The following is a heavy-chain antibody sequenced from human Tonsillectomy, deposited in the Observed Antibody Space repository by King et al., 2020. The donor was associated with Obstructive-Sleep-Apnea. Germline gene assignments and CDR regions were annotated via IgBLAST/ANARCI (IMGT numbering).Heavy chain of an antibody. CDR2: IQYDGSNK. CDR3: AKDPLSRSSVNGGIWFDP. D-gene: IGHD6-6*01. Sequence: VQLVESGGGVVQPGRSLRLSCAASGFTFGSYGMHGVRQAPGKGLEWGAFIQYDGSNKYYADSVKGRFTISRDNSKNTLYLQMNSLRAEDTAVYYCAKDPLSRSSVNGGIWFDPWGQGTLVTVSS. CDR1: GFTFGSYG. J-gene: IGHJ5*02. V-gene: IGHV3-30*02.